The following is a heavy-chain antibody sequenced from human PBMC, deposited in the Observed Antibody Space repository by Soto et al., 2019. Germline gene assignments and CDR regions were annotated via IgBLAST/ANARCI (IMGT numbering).Heavy chain of an antibody. CDR1: GFTFDDYA. Sequence: EVQLVESGGGLVQPGRSLTLSCAASGFTFDDYAMQWVRQAPGKGLEWVSGISWNSGSIGYADSVKGRFTISRDNAKNSLYLQMNSLRAEDTALYYCAKSSGYELREYFRHWGQATLVIVSS. CDR3: AKSSGYELREYFRH. J-gene: IGHJ1*01. CDR2: ISWNSGSI. V-gene: IGHV3-9*01. D-gene: IGHD3-22*01.